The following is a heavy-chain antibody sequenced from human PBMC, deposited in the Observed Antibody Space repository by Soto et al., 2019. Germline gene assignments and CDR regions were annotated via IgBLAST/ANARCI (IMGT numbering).Heavy chain of an antibody. CDR2: IYSGGST. J-gene: IGHJ4*02. Sequence: GGSLRLSCAASGFTVSSNYMSWVRQAPGKGLEWVSVIYSGGSTYYADSVKGRFTISRDNSKNTLYLQMNSLRAEDTAVYYCASSPYDSSGCIDYWGQGTLVTISS. CDR3: ASSPYDSSGCIDY. CDR1: GFTVSSNY. D-gene: IGHD3-22*01. V-gene: IGHV3-53*01.